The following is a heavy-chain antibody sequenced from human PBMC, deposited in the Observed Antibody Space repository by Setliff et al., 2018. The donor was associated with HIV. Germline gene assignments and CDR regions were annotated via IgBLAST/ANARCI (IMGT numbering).Heavy chain of an antibody. Sequence: SETLSLTCAVYGGSFGGYSWNWIRRPPGKGLEWIGEINNGGRTNYNPSLKSRVTISMDTSKNQFSLKLSSVTAADTAVYYCARGEACGGGCHYAFELWGRGTMVTVSS. D-gene: IGHD2-21*02. CDR1: GGSFGGYS. CDR2: INNGGRT. CDR3: ARGEACGGGCHYAFEL. J-gene: IGHJ3*01. V-gene: IGHV4-34*01.